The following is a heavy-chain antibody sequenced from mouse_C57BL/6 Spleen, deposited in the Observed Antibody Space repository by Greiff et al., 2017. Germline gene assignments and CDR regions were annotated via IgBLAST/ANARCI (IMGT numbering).Heavy chain of an antibody. J-gene: IGHJ4*01. CDR1: GYTFTSYW. CDR2: IDPNSGGT. Sequence: QVQLQQPGAELVKPGASVKLSCKASGYTFTSYWMHWVKQRPGRGLEWIGRIDPNSGGTKYNEKFKSKATLTVDKPSSAAYMQLSSLTSEDSAVDDCARGAIYDGYYGYAMDYWGQGTSVTVSS. CDR3: ARGAIYDGYYGYAMDY. V-gene: IGHV1-62-3*01. D-gene: IGHD2-3*01.